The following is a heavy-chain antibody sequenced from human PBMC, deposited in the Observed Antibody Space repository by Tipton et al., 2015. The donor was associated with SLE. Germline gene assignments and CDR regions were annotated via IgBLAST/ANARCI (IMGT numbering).Heavy chain of an antibody. CDR1: GGSISSSGYD. J-gene: IGHJ3*01. V-gene: IGHV4-39*02. D-gene: IGHD1-26*01. CDR3: VRERKYVVRFRELVAPDL. CDR2: INHTGGT. Sequence: TLSLTCTVSGGSISSSGYDWGWIRQPPGEGLEWIGEINHTGGTNYNPSLESRVTMSVDTSKNQFSLKLSSVTAADTAMYYCVRERKYVVRFRELVAPDLWGQGTAITVSS.